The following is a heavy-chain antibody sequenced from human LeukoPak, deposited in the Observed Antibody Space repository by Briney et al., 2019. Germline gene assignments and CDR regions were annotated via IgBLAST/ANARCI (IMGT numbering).Heavy chain of an antibody. CDR3: ARDVDGYNFYYIDY. D-gene: IGHD5-24*01. V-gene: IGHV4-59*01. Sequence: SETLSLTCTVSGGSISSYYWSWIRQPPGKGLEWIGYIYYSGSTNYNPSLTSRVTISVDTSKNQFSLKLSSVTAADTAVYYCARDVDGYNFYYIDYGGQGTLVTVSS. CDR1: GGSISSYY. CDR2: IYYSGST. J-gene: IGHJ4*02.